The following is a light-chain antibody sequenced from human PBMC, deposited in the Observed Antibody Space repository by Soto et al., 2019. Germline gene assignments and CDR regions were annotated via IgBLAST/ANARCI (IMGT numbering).Light chain of an antibody. J-gene: IGKJ3*01. CDR2: GAS. CDR3: QQYGGSPPFT. Sequence: EIVLTQSPGTLSLSPGERATLSCRASQSVSGSYLAWYLQKPGQAPRLLVSGASSRATGIPDRFSGSGSGTDFTLTISGLEPEDFAVYYCQQYGGSPPFTFGPGTKVDIK. V-gene: IGKV3-20*01. CDR1: QSVSGSY.